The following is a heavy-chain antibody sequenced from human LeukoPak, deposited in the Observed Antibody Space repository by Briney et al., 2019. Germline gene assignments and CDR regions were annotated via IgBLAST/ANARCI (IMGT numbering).Heavy chain of an antibody. CDR1: GYSFTSYW. CDR3: ARLGGSDIVVVPAAQLDY. J-gene: IGHJ4*02. Sequence: GESLKISCKGSGYSFTSYWIGWVRRMPGKGLEWMGIIYPGDSDTRYSPSFQGQVTISADKSISTAYLQWSSLKASDTAMYYCARLGGSDIVVVPAAQLDYWGQGTLVTVSS. D-gene: IGHD2-2*01. CDR2: IYPGDSDT. V-gene: IGHV5-51*01.